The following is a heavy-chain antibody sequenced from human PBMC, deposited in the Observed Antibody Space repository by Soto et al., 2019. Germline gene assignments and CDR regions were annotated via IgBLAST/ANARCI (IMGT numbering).Heavy chain of an antibody. CDR2: INPNSGVT. D-gene: IGHD6-19*01. V-gene: IGHV1-2*04. CDR1: GYTFTDYY. CDR3: ARGVSGWSPFDL. Sequence: ASVKVSCKASGYTFTDYYVHGVRQAPGQGLEWMGWINPNSGVTNYAQKFQGWVTLTRDTSVSTAYMELNRLKSDDTAVFFCARGVSGWSPFDLWGQGTLVTVSS. J-gene: IGHJ4*02.